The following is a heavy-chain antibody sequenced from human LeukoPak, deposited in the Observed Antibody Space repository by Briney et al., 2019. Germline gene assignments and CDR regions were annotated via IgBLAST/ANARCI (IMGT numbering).Heavy chain of an antibody. Sequence: PSATLSLTCTVSGGSISSSSYYWGWIRQPQGKGLEWIGRIYTSGSTNYNPSLKSRVTISVDTSKNQFSLKLSSVTAADTAVYYCAVERDGYSIDYWGQGTLVTVSS. CDR2: IYTSGST. CDR1: GGSISSSSYY. V-gene: IGHV4-61*02. D-gene: IGHD5-24*01. J-gene: IGHJ4*02. CDR3: AVERDGYSIDY.